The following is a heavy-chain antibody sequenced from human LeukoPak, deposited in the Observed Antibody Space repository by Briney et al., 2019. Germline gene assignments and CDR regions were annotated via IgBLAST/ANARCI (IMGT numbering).Heavy chain of an antibody. D-gene: IGHD3-9*01. CDR1: GFTFSSYA. Sequence: AGGSLRLSCAASGFTFSSYAMSWVRQAPGEGLEWVSAISGSGGRTYYADSVKGRFTISRDNSKSTLYMQMNSLRAEDTAVYYCARDLTSSYWGQGTLVTVSS. CDR2: ISGSGGRT. J-gene: IGHJ4*02. CDR3: ARDLTSSY. V-gene: IGHV3-23*01.